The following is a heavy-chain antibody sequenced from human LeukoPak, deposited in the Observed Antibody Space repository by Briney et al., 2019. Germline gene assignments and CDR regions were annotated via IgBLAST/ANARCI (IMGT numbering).Heavy chain of an antibody. Sequence: GSLRLSCAASGFIFSSSGKHWVHQAPGKGLEWVAFIAYDGGRTYYADSVKGRFTISGDNPTNTLYLQMNNLRVEDTAVYYCAKDVGDSSGRGPGYWGQGTLVTVFS. CDR2: IAYDGGRT. J-gene: IGHJ4*02. D-gene: IGHD3-22*01. V-gene: IGHV3-30*02. CDR1: GFIFSSSG. CDR3: AKDVGDSSGRGPGY.